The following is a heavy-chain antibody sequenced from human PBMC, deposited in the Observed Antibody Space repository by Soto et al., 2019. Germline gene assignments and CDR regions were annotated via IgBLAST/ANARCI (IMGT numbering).Heavy chain of an antibody. CDR1: GFSLSNARMG. V-gene: IGHV2-26*01. CDR2: IFSNDEK. D-gene: IGHD6-19*01. Sequence: QVTLKESGPVLVKPTETLTLTCTVSGFSLSNARMGVSWIRQPPGKALEWLAHIFSNDEKSYSTSLKSRLTISKDTSKSQVVLTMINMDPVDTATYYCARHIAVAGYDAFDIWGQGTMVTVSS. CDR3: ARHIAVAGYDAFDI. J-gene: IGHJ3*02.